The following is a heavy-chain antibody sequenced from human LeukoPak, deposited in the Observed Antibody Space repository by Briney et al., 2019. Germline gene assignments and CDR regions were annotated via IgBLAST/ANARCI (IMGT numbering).Heavy chain of an antibody. D-gene: IGHD4-17*01. V-gene: IGHV4-34*01. CDR3: TRMTTAHDY. CDR1: GVSFDDYY. J-gene: IGHJ4*02. Sequence: SETLSLTCAVSGVSFDDYYWSWVRQTPGKGLEWIGEINHSGYTNDSPSLKSRVTLSIDTSRKQFSLNLRSVTVADAGIYYCTRMTTAHDYWGQGTLVTVSS. CDR2: INHSGYT.